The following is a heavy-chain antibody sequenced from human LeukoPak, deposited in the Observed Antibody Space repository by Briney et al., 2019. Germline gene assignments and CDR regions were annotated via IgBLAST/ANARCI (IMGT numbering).Heavy chain of an antibody. CDR1: GYTFTGYY. D-gene: IGHD2-8*02. CDR2: INPNSGGT. CDR3: ARGRDIVLAGLSVLHDY. J-gene: IGHJ4*02. V-gene: IGHV1-2*02. Sequence: ASVKVSCKASGYTFTGYYLHWVRQAPGQGLEWMGWINPNSGGTKYEQKFQGRVAMTRDTSISTAYMELSRLTSDDTAVYYCARGRDIVLAGLSVLHDYWGQETLVTVSS.